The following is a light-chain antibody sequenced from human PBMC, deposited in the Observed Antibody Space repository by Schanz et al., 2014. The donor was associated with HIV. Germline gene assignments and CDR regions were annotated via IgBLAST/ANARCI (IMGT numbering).Light chain of an antibody. CDR3: SSYAGSNILYV. V-gene: IGLV2-8*01. CDR2: EVT. J-gene: IGLJ1*01. CDR1: SSDVGGYKH. Sequence: QSALTQPPSASGSPGQSVTISCTGTSSDVGGYKHLSWYQQHPGKAPKLMIYEVTKRPSGVPDRFSGSKSGNTASLTVSGLQAEDEAEYYCSSYAGSNILYVFGTGTKLTVL.